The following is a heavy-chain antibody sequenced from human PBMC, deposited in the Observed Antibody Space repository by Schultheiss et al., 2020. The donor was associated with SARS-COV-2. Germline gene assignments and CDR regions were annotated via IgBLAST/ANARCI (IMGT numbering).Heavy chain of an antibody. D-gene: IGHD2-21*01. Sequence: GGSLRLSCAASGFTFSSYAMHWVRQAPGKGLEWVAVISYDGSNKYYADSVKGRFTISRDNSKNTLYLQMNSLRAEDTAVYYCAKDDSDVVVIAMIDYWGQGTLVTVSS. V-gene: IGHV3-30*04. J-gene: IGHJ4*02. CDR3: AKDDSDVVVIAMIDY. CDR2: ISYDGSNK. CDR1: GFTFSSYA.